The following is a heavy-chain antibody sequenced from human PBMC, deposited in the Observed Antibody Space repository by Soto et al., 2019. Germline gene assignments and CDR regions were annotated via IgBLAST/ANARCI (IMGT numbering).Heavy chain of an antibody. CDR1: GGTFSSYT. CDR3: AGEFVVVPAANPWYFDL. D-gene: IGHD2-2*01. V-gene: IGHV1-69*02. J-gene: IGHJ2*01. Sequence: GASVKVSCKAPGGTFSSYTISWVRQAPGQGLEWMGRIIPILGIANYAQKFQGRVTITADKSTSTAYMELSSLRSEDTAVYYCAGEFVVVPAANPWYFDLWGRGTLGTVSS. CDR2: IIPILGIA.